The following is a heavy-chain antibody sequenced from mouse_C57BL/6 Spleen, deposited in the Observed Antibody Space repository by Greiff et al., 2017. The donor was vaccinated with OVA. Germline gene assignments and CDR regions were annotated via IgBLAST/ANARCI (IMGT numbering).Heavy chain of an antibody. CDR1: GFTFSSYG. CDR2: ISSGGSYT. CDR3: ARHPYAVVATDWFAY. J-gene: IGHJ3*01. Sequence: EVKLVESGGDLVKPGGSLKLSCAASGFTFSSYGMSWVRQTPDKRLEWVATISSGGSYTYYPDSVKGRFTISRDNAKNTLYLQMSSLKSEDTAMYYCARHPYAVVATDWFAYWGQGTLVTVSA. D-gene: IGHD1-1*01. V-gene: IGHV5-6*01.